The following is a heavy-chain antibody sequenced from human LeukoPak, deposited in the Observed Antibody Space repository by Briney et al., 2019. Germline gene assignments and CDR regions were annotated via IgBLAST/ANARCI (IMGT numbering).Heavy chain of an antibody. V-gene: IGHV5-51*01. Sequence: GESLKISCKGSGYSFTSYWIGWVRQMPGKGLEWMGIIYPGDSDTRHSPSFQGQVPISADKSISTAYLQWSSLKASDTAMYYCARHPYGSGSYYPYNWFDPWGQGTLVTVSS. CDR2: IYPGDSDT. CDR1: GYSFTSYW. D-gene: IGHD3-10*01. J-gene: IGHJ5*02. CDR3: ARHPYGSGSYYPYNWFDP.